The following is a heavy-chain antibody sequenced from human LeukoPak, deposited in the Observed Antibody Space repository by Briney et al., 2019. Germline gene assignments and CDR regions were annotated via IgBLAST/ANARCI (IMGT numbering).Heavy chain of an antibody. Sequence: AGGSLRLSCAASGFTFSSYAMSWVRQAPGKGLEWVSAISGSGGSTYYADSVKGRLAISRDNSKNTLYLQMNSLRAEDTAVYYCAKVSTVTPTFDYWGQGTLVTVSS. D-gene: IGHD4-17*01. J-gene: IGHJ4*02. CDR1: GFTFSSYA. CDR3: AKVSTVTPTFDY. V-gene: IGHV3-23*01. CDR2: ISGSGGST.